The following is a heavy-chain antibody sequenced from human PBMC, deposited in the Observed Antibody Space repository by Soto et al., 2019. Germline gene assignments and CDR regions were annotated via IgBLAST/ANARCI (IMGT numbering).Heavy chain of an antibody. CDR3: VRDSGWPILNFDS. CDR1: GFDFRSYG. J-gene: IGHJ4*02. Sequence: GGSLRLSCAASGFDFRSYGIHWVRQAPGRGLEWVAAASYDGSETYYADSAKGRFTVSKEFSKNTVFLQMNALRHEDTALYFCVRDSGWPILNFDSWGQGTLVTVSS. CDR2: ASYDGSET. D-gene: IGHD3-10*01. V-gene: IGHV3-30*03.